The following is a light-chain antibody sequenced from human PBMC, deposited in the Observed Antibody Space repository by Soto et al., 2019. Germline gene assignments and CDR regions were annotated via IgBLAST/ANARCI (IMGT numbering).Light chain of an antibody. CDR1: TGAVTSGHY. J-gene: IGLJ2*01. Sequence: QAVVTQEPSLTVSPGGTVTLTCGSSTGAVTSGHYPYWFQQKPGQAPRTLIYDTSNKHSWTPARSSGSLLGGKAALTLSGAQPEDEAEYYCLLSYSGANVVFGGGTKLTVL. CDR2: DTS. V-gene: IGLV7-46*01. CDR3: LLSYSGANVV.